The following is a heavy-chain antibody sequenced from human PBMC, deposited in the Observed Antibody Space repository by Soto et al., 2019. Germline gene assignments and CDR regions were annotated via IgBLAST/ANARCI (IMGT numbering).Heavy chain of an antibody. CDR3: AKGGRQWLVTSDFNY. CDR2: VSHDGRNK. V-gene: IGHV3-30*18. D-gene: IGHD6-19*01. CDR1: GFTFSDYA. J-gene: IGHJ4*02. Sequence: VQLVESGGGVVQPGRSLRLSCAASGFTFSDYAMHWVRQAPGKGLEWVAVVSHDGRNKHYADSVKGRFTISRDSSKNTVSPEMTSRRAEDTAVYYCAKGGRQWLVTSDFNYWGQGALVNVSS.